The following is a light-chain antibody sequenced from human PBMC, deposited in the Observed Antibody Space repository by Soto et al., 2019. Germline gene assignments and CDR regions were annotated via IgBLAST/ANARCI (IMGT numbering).Light chain of an antibody. CDR2: SNI. Sequence: QSVLTQPPSVSGAPGQRVTISCTGSGSNIGAGYDVHWYQLVSGTAPRLLIYSNINRPSGVPDRFSGSTSGASASLAITGLQAEDEDHYYCQSFDNKPHVLFGGGTQLTVL. J-gene: IGLJ3*02. V-gene: IGLV1-40*01. CDR3: QSFDNKPHVL. CDR1: GSNIGAGYD.